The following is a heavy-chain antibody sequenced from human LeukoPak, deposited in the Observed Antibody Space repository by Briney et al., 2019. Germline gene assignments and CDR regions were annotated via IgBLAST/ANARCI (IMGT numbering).Heavy chain of an antibody. D-gene: IGHD3-16*01. V-gene: IGHV3-30*02. J-gene: IGHJ3*02. CDR2: IRYDGSDK. CDR3: AKVSRGIDAFDI. CDR1: GFTFSTYG. Sequence: GGSLRLSCSASGFTFSTYGMHWVRQAPGKGLEWVAFIRYDGSDKYYADSVKGRFTISRDNSKNTLYLQMNSLRAEDTAVYYCAKVSRGIDAFDIWGQGTMVTVSS.